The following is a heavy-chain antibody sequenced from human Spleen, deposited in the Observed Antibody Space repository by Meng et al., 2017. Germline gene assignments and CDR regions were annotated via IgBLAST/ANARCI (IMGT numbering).Heavy chain of an antibody. CDR2: ISTTGSTL. V-gene: IGHV3-11*04. CDR1: GFTFSNAW. D-gene: IGHD3-22*01. J-gene: IGHJ4*02. CDR3: ARDLGYYDSSGYYPYYFDY. Sequence: GESLKISCAASGFTFSNAWMSWIRQAPGKGLEWLSYISTTGSTLYYADSVKGRLTISRDNAKSTLFLQMNSLRAEDTAVYYCARDLGYYDSSGYYPYYFDYWGQGTLVTVSS.